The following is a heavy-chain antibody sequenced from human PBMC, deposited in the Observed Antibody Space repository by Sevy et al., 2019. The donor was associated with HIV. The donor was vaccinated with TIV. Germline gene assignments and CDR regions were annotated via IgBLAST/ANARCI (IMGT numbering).Heavy chain of an antibody. Sequence: GGSLRLSCAASGFTFSSYEMNWVRQAPGKGLEWVSYISSSGSTIYYADSVKGRFTISRDNAKNSLYLQMNSLRAEDTAVYYCAGDKGGYDYYYYMDVWGKGTTVTVSS. CDR2: ISSSGSTI. V-gene: IGHV3-48*03. CDR3: AGDKGGYDYYYYMDV. D-gene: IGHD2-15*01. CDR1: GFTFSSYE. J-gene: IGHJ6*03.